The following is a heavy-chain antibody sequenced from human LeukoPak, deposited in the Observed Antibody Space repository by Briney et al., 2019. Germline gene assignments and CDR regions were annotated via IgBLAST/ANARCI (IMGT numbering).Heavy chain of an antibody. CDR2: ISSSSNYI. D-gene: IGHD5-18*01. J-gene: IGHJ4*02. Sequence: GGSLRLSCVASGFTFNNYSMNWVRQAPGKGLEWVSVISSSSNYIYYADPVKGRFTISRDNAKNSLYLQMNSLRAEDTAVYYCARSVQNTAFDYWGQGTLVTVSS. CDR3: ARSVQNTAFDY. CDR1: GFTFNNYS. V-gene: IGHV3-21*01.